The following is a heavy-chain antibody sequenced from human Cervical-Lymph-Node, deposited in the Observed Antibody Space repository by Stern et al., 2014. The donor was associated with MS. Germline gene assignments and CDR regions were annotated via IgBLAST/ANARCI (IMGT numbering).Heavy chain of an antibody. CDR3: ARDMSDFWSDYEHNWFDP. J-gene: IGHJ5*02. D-gene: IGHD3-3*01. V-gene: IGHV7-4-1*02. CDR1: GYTFNKYL. CDR2: INSNTGGA. Sequence: QVQLVQSGSELQKPGASVTVSCKASGYTFNKYLIHWVRQAPGQGLEWMGLINSNTGGAMYARHFARRFVVYLDTSVTTAYLQISRLKTEDTAVYYCARDMSDFWSDYEHNWFDPWGQGTLVTVSS.